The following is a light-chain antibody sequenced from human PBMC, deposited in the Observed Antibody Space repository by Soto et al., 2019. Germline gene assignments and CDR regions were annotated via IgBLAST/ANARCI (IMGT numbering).Light chain of an antibody. CDR2: EVT. CDR1: SGDIGAYNF. Sequence: QSVLTQPASVSGSPGQSITFSCTGTSGDIGAYNFVSWYQQYPGKAPKLMIYEVTNRPSGISDRFSGSKSGNTASLTISGLQADDEADCYCSSYTTSNTYVFGTGTKVTVL. J-gene: IGLJ1*01. V-gene: IGLV2-14*01. CDR3: SSYTTSNTYV.